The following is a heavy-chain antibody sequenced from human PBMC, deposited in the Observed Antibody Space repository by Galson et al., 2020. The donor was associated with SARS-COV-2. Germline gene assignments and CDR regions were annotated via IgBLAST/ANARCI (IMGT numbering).Heavy chain of an antibody. CDR2: IYYSGST. CDR1: GGSISSGDYY. V-gene: IGHV4-30-4*01. J-gene: IGHJ6*02. CDR3: ARVGAIFYYYGMDV. Sequence: SETLSLTCTVSGGSISSGDYYWSWLRQPPGKGLEWIGYIYYSGSTYYNPSLKSRVTISVDTSKNQFSLKLSSVTAADTAVYYCARVGAIFYYYGMDVWGQGTTVTVSS. D-gene: IGHD1-26*01.